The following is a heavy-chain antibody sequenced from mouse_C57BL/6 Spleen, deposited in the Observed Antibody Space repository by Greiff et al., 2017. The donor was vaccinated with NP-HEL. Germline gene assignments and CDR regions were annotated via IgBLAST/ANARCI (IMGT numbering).Heavy chain of an antibody. V-gene: IGHV3-1*01. CDR2: ISYSGST. CDR1: GYSITSGYD. D-gene: IGHD1-1*01. Sequence: EVQLQESGPGLVKPSQSLSLTCTVTGYSITSGYDWHWIRHFPGKKLEWMGYISYSGSTNYNPSLKSRISITHDTSKNHFFLKLNSVTTEDTATYYCARDRGYYCSRYFDVWGTGTTVTVSS. J-gene: IGHJ1*03. CDR3: ARDRGYYCSRYFDV.